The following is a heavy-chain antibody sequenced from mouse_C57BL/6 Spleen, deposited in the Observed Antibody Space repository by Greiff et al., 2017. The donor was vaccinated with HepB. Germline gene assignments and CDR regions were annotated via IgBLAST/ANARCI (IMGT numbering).Heavy chain of an antibody. CDR1: GYAFSSSW. CDR3: ARLDDYDGEVDY. D-gene: IGHD2-4*01. J-gene: IGHJ2*01. CDR2: IYPGDGDT. V-gene: IGHV1-82*01. Sequence: QVQLKESGPELVKPGASVKISCKASGYAFSSSWMNWVKQRPGKGLEWIGRIYPGDGDTNYNGKFKGKATLTADKSSSTAYMQLSSLTSEDSAVYFCARLDDYDGEVDYWGQGTTLTVSS.